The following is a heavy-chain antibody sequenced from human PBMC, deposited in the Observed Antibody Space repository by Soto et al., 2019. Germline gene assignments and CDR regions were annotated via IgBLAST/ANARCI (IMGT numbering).Heavy chain of an antibody. CDR2: IYPGDSDT. CDR3: ARHLGSRDDFWSGSTRGKHYYYMDV. V-gene: IGHV5-51*01. D-gene: IGHD3-3*01. Sequence: GESLKISCKGSGYSFTSYWIGWVRQMPGKGLEWMGIIYPGDSDTRYSPSFQGQVTISADKSISTAYLQWSSLKASDTAMYYCARHLGSRDDFWSGSTRGKHYYYMDVWGKGTTVTVSS. CDR1: GYSFTSYW. J-gene: IGHJ6*03.